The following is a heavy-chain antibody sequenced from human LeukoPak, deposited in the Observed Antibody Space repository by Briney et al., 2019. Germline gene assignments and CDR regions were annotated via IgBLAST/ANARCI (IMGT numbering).Heavy chain of an antibody. CDR1: GFTFSSYT. J-gene: IGHJ6*02. CDR2: INSSSSYI. V-gene: IGHV3-21*01. D-gene: IGHD2-15*01. Sequence: GGSLRLSCAASGFTFSSYTMIWVRQAPGKGLEWVSSINSSSSYIYYADSVKGRLTISRDNAKNSLYLQMNSLRPEDTAVYYCARDPTPRYCSGGSCYTHYGMDVWGQGTTVTVSS. CDR3: ARDPTPRYCSGGSCYTHYGMDV.